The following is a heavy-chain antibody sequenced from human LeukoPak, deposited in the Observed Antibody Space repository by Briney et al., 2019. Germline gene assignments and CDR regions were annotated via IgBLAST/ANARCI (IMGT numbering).Heavy chain of an antibody. J-gene: IGHJ6*03. CDR2: IYYSGST. D-gene: IGHD2-2*01. CDR3: ARGVVPAGTYYYYYMDV. Sequence: SETLSLACTVFGGSISSYYWSWIRQPPGKGLQWIGYIYYSGSTNYNPSLKSRVTISVDTSKNQFSLKLSSVTAADTAVYYCARGVVPAGTYYYYYMDVWGKGTTVTVSS. V-gene: IGHV4-59*01. CDR1: GGSISSYY.